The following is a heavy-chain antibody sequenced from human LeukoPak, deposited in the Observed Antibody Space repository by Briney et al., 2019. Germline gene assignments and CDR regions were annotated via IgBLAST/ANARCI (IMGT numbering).Heavy chain of an antibody. V-gene: IGHV3-23*01. CDR2: ST. D-gene: IGHD6-19*01. CDR3: ARQEPGIAVGGLDY. Sequence: STYYADSVKGRFTISRDNSKNTLYLQMNSLRAEDTAVYYCARQEPGIAVGGLDYWGQGTLVTVSS. J-gene: IGHJ4*02.